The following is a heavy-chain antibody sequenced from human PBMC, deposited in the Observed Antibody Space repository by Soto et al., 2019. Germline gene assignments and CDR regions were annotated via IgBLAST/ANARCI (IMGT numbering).Heavy chain of an antibody. CDR3: ATPSIAARPFNFVHGMDV. V-gene: IGHV4-39*01. CDR2: IYYSGST. D-gene: IGHD6-6*01. Sequence: QLQLQESGPGLVKPSETLSLTCTVSGGSISSSSYYWGWIRQPPGKGLEWIGSIYYSGSTYYNPSLKSRVTISVDTAKIQFSLKLSSVTAADTAVYYCATPSIAARPFNFVHGMDVWGQGTTVTVSS. J-gene: IGHJ6*02. CDR1: GGSISSSSYY.